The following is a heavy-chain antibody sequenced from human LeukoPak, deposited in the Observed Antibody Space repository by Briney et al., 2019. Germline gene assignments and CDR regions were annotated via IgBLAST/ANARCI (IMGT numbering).Heavy chain of an antibody. V-gene: IGHV3-30*18. J-gene: IGHJ4*02. Sequence: GGSLSLSCAASGFTLSSYGMHWVRQAPGKGLEWVAVISYDGSNKYYADSVKGRFTISRDNSKNTLYLQMNSLRAEDTAVYYCAKSDYGDYNWGQGTLVTVSS. CDR2: ISYDGSNK. CDR3: AKSDYGDYN. CDR1: GFTLSSYG. D-gene: IGHD4-17*01.